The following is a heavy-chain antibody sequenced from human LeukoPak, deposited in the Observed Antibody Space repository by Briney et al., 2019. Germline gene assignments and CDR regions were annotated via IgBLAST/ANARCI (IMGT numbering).Heavy chain of an antibody. J-gene: IGHJ4*02. D-gene: IGHD3-10*01. CDR2: ISDSGGST. V-gene: IGHV3-23*01. CDR1: GLTLSNYG. Sequence: QSGGSLRLSCAVSGLTLSNYGMSWVRQAPGKGLEWVAGISDSGGSTNYADSVKGRFTISRDNPKNTLYLQMNSLRAEDTAVYFCAKRGIVIRAVIIVGFHKEAYYFDYWGQGALVTVSS. CDR3: AKRGIVIRAVIIVGFHKEAYYFDY.